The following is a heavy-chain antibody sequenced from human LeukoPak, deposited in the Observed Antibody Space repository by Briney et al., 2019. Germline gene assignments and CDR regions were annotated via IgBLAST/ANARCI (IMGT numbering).Heavy chain of an antibody. D-gene: IGHD3-9*01. V-gene: IGHV3-23*01. CDR2: ISPSGSIS. CDR3: ARDLDWGAFDA. CDR1: GFTFSSHG. Sequence: GGSLRLSCAASGFTFSSHGINWVRQAPGKGLEWVSGISPSGSISYYADSVEGRFTISRDNSKNTVSLQMNSLRAEDTALYYCARDLDWGAFDAWGQGTLVTVSS. J-gene: IGHJ5*02.